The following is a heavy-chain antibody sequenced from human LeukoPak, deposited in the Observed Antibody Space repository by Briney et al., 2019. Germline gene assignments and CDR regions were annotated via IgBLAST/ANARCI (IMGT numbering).Heavy chain of an antibody. D-gene: IGHD3-3*02. CDR3: ARDHFSASLPRRKNDY. J-gene: IGHJ4*02. CDR1: GGSISSSSYY. V-gene: IGHV4-39*07. Sequence: PSETLSLTCTVSGGSISSSSYYWGWIRQPPGKGLEWIGSIYYSGSTYYNPSLKSRVTISVDTSKNQFSLKLSSVTAADTAVYYCARDHFSASLPRRKNDYWGQGTLVTVSS. CDR2: IYYSGST.